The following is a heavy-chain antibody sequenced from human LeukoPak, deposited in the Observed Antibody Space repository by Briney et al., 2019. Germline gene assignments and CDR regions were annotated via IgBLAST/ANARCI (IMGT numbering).Heavy chain of an antibody. CDR2: IDHRGDT. V-gene: IGHV4-34*01. CDR3: ARGATISETGYFDF. J-gene: IGHJ4*03. CDR1: GGSFSRYY. Sequence: SETLSLTCAVYGGSFSRYYWSWIRQSPGKGLAWIAEIDHRGDTNYNPSVKSRVTISVDTSKNQFSLKVRSVSAADTAVYYCARGATISETGYFDFWGQGTPVTVSS. D-gene: IGHD5-24*01.